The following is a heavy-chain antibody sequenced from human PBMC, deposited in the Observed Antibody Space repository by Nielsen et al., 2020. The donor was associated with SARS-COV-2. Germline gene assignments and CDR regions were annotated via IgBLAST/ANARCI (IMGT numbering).Heavy chain of an antibody. Sequence: GESLKISCAASGFTFNSYAMNWVRQAPGKGLEWVSNIGAGGVSRDYADSVKGRFTISRDNSKNTLYLQMNSLRAEDTAIYYCVRSALYSSSSRWFDPWGQGTLVTVSS. J-gene: IGHJ5*02. CDR3: VRSALYSSSSRWFDP. D-gene: IGHD6-6*01. CDR1: GFTFNSYA. CDR2: IGAGGVSR. V-gene: IGHV3-23*01.